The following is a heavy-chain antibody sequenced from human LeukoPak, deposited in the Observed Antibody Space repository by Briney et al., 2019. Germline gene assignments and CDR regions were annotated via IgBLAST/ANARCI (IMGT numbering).Heavy chain of an antibody. V-gene: IGHV3-74*01. J-gene: IGHJ5*02. CDR2: IASDGSST. CDR3: ARAELNEKYYDFWSGYPILFNWFDP. Sequence: PGGSLRLSCAASGFTFSSYWMNWVRHAPGKGLVWVSRIASDGSSTTYADSVKGRFSISRDNAKNTLYLQMNSLRVEDTAVYYCARAELNEKYYDFWSGYPILFNWFDPWGQGTLVTVSS. D-gene: IGHD3-3*01. CDR1: GFTFSSYW.